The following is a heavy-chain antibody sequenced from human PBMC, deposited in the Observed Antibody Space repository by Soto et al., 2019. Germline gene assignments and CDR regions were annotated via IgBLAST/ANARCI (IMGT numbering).Heavy chain of an antibody. CDR1: GGTFSSYA. CDR3: ARGQGEYCSGGSCYANYYYSGMDA. J-gene: IGHJ6*02. CDR2: ISAYDGHT. Sequence: ASVKVSCKASGGTFSSYAISWVRQAPGQGLEWVGWISAYDGHTSFAQKLQDRVTMTTDTSTSTAYMDLRSLKSDDSAVYYCARGQGEYCSGGSCYANYYYSGMDAWGQGTTVTVSS. V-gene: IGHV1-18*01. D-gene: IGHD2-15*01.